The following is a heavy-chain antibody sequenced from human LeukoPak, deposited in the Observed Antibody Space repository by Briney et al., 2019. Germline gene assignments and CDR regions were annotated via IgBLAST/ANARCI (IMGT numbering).Heavy chain of an antibody. CDR1: GFTFTTYW. CDR2: IRYDGSNK. J-gene: IGHJ4*02. V-gene: IGHV3-30*02. D-gene: IGHD3-22*01. CDR3: AKGYYTDY. Sequence: GGSLRLSCAASGFTFTTYWMGWVRQAPGKGLEWVAFIRYDGSNKYYADSVKGRFTTSRDNSKNTLYLQMNSLRAEDTAVYYCAKGYYTDYWGQGTLVTVSS.